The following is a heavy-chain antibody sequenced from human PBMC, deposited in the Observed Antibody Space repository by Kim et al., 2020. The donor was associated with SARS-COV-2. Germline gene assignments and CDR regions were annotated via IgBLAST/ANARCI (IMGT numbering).Heavy chain of an antibody. CDR1: GGSFSGYY. CDR2: INHSGST. V-gene: IGHV4-34*01. Sequence: SETLSLTCAVYGGSFSGYYWSWIRQPPGKGLEWIGEINHSGSTNYNPSLKSRVTISVDTSKNQFSLKLSSVTAADTAVYYCARGASVRGVIISMSWGQGTLVTVSS. J-gene: IGHJ5*02. D-gene: IGHD3-10*01. CDR3: ARGASVRGVIISMS.